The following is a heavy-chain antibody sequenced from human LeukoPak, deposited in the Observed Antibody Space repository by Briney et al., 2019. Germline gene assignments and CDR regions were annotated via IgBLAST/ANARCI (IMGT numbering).Heavy chain of an antibody. Sequence: SETLSLTCTVSGGSISSYYWSWIRQPAGKGLEWIGRIYTSGSTNYNPSLKSRVTMSVDTSKNQFSLKLSSATAADTAVYYCAAQVGATTPGAFDIWGQGTMVTVSS. CDR2: IYTSGST. D-gene: IGHD1-26*01. CDR3: AAQVGATTPGAFDI. V-gene: IGHV4-4*07. J-gene: IGHJ3*02. CDR1: GGSISSYY.